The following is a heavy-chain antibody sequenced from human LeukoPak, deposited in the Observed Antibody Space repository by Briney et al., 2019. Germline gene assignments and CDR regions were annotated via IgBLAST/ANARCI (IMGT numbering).Heavy chain of an antibody. Sequence: GASVKVSCKASGYTFTSYGISWVRQAPGQGLEWMGWISAYNGNTNYAQKLQGRVTMTTDTSTSTAYMELRSLRSDDTAVYYCARDGNRIVGATRDWNWFDPWGQGTLVTVSS. CDR1: GYTFTSYG. V-gene: IGHV1-18*01. CDR2: ISAYNGNT. CDR3: ARDGNRIVGATRDWNWFDP. D-gene: IGHD1-26*01. J-gene: IGHJ5*02.